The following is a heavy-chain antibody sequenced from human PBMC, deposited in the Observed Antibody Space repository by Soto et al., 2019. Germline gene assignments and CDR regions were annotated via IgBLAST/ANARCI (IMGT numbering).Heavy chain of an antibody. D-gene: IGHD2-21*02. V-gene: IGHV3-23*01. CDR1: GFTFSSYA. Sequence: GGSLSLSCAASGFTFSSYAMSWVRQAPGKGLEWVSAISGSGGSTYYADSVKGRFTISRDNSKNTLYLQMNSLRAEDTAVYYCAKSAGVVVTARGYFDYWGQGTLVTVSS. CDR3: AKSAGVVVTARGYFDY. CDR2: ISGSGGST. J-gene: IGHJ4*02.